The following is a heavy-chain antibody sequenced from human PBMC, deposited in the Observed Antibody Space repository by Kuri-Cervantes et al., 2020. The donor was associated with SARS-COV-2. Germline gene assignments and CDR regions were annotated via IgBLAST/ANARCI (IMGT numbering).Heavy chain of an antibody. V-gene: IGHV3-30*04. J-gene: IGHJ4*02. CDR2: ISYDGSNK. Sequence: SLKISCAASGFTFSSYPMHWVRPAPGKGLEWVAVISYDGSNKYYADSVKGRFTISRDNSKNTLYLQMNSLRAEDTAVYYCTRDVKGGFGEYPPYWGQGTLVTVSS. D-gene: IGHD3-10*01. CDR1: GFTFSSYP. CDR3: TRDVKGGFGEYPPY.